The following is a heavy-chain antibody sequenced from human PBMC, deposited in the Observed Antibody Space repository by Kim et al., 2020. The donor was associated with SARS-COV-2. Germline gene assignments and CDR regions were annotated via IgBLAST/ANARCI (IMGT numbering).Heavy chain of an antibody. CDR3: AKDKYSSAVGYYYYGMDV. Sequence: GGSLRLSCAASGFTFDDYAMHWVRQAPGKGLEWVSGISWNSGSIGYADSVKGRFTISRDKAKNSLYLQMNSLRAEDTALYYCAKDKYSSAVGYYYYGMDVWGQGTTVTVSS. V-gene: IGHV3-9*01. J-gene: IGHJ6*02. CDR1: GFTFDDYA. CDR2: ISWNSGSI. D-gene: IGHD6-19*01.